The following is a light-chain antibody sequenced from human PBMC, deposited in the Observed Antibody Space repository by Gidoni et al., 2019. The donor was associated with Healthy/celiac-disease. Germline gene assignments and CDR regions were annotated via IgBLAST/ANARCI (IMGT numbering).Light chain of an antibody. CDR3: QQRSNWPYT. J-gene: IGKJ2*01. V-gene: IGKV3-11*01. CDR1: QSVSSY. Sequence: EIVLTQSPATLSLSPGERATLSCRASQSVSSYLAWYHQKPGQAPRLLIYDASNRATGIPARFMGSGSGTDFTLTISSLEPEDFAVYYCQQRSNWPYTFGQGTKLEIK. CDR2: DAS.